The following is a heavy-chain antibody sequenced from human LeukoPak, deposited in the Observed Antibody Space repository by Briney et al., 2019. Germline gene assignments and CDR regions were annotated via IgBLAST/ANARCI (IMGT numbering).Heavy chain of an antibody. Sequence: GGSLRLSCAASGFTLSSYWMHWVRQAPGKGLVWVSRINSDGSGTTYADSVKGRFTISRDNARNTLYLQMNSLRAEDTGVYYCARTASHSSSWYDGGYWGQGTLVTVSS. CDR2: INSDGSGT. V-gene: IGHV3-74*01. D-gene: IGHD6-13*01. CDR1: GFTLSSYW. CDR3: ARTASHSSSWYDGGY. J-gene: IGHJ4*02.